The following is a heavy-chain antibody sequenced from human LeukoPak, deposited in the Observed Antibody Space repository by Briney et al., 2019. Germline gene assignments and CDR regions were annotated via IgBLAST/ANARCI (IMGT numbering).Heavy chain of an antibody. CDR2: IKQDGSEK. V-gene: IGHV3-7*01. D-gene: IGHD2-15*01. Sequence: GSLRLSCAASGFTFSSYWMSWVRQAPGKGLEWVANIKQDGSEKYYVDSVKGRFTISRDNAKNSLYLQMNSLRAEDTAVYYCALRYCRGGSCSFDYWGQGTLVTVSS. CDR1: GFTFSSYW. CDR3: ALRYCRGGSCSFDY. J-gene: IGHJ4*02.